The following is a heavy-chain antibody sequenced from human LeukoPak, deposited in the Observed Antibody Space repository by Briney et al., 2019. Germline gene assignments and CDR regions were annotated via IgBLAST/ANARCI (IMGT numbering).Heavy chain of an antibody. CDR3: ARDPPLGYCSSTSCPHLDY. D-gene: IGHD2-2*01. V-gene: IGHV3-21*01. J-gene: IGHJ4*02. Sequence: PGGSLRLSCVASGFTFSSYSMNWVRQAPGKGLEWVSSISSSSSFIYYADSVKGRFTISRDNAKNSLYLQMNSLRAEDTAVYYCARDPPLGYCSSTSCPHLDYWGQGTLVTVSS. CDR2: ISSSSSFI. CDR1: GFTFSSYS.